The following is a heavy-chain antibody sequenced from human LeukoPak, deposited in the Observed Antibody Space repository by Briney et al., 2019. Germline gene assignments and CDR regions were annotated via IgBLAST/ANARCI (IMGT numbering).Heavy chain of an antibody. CDR3: AKDLGYDYVWGEGNLYDY. D-gene: IGHD3-16*01. V-gene: IGHV3-15*01. CDR2: IKHKRDGETT. Sequence: GGSLRLSCGASGFSFSDDRMSWVRQAPGKGLEWVGRIKHKRDGETTDYADSVKGPFTISRDNSKNTLYLQMNSLRVEDTAVYFWAKDLGYDYVWGEGNLYDYWGQGILVTVSS. CDR1: GFSFSDDR. J-gene: IGHJ4*02.